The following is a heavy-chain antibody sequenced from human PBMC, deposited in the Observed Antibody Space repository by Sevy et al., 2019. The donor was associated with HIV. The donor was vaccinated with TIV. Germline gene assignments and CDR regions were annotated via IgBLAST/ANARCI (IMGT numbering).Heavy chain of an antibody. CDR1: GFTFSSYS. CDR2: ISSSGTI. D-gene: IGHD3-3*01. Sequence: GGSLRLSCAASGFTFSSYSMNWVRQAPGKGLEWVSYISSSGTIYYADPVMGRFTISRDNARNSLNLQMNSLRDDDTAVYYCARGPSNYDFWSGPLDYGMDVWGQGTTVTVSS. CDR3: ARGPSNYDFWSGPLDYGMDV. J-gene: IGHJ6*02. V-gene: IGHV3-48*02.